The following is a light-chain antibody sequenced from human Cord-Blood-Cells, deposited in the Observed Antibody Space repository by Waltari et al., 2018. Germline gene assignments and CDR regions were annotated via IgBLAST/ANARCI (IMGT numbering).Light chain of an antibody. V-gene: IGLV3-19*01. Sequence: SSELTQVPAVSVALGQTVRITCQGDSLRSYYASWYQQKPGQAPVLVIYGKNNRPSGIPDRFSGSSSGNTASLTITGAQAEDEADYYCNSRDSSGNHLSVFGTGTKVTVL. CDR3: NSRDSSGNHLSV. J-gene: IGLJ1*01. CDR2: GKN. CDR1: SLRSYY.